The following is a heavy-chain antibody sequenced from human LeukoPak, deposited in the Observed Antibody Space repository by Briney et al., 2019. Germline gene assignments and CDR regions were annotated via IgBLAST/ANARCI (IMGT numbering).Heavy chain of an antibody. J-gene: IGHJ4*02. D-gene: IGHD3-9*01. CDR1: GYTFTSYD. V-gene: IGHV1-8*03. Sequence: GGPVKVSCKASGYTFTSYDINWVRQATGQGLEWMGWMNPNSGNTGYAQKFQGRVTITRNTSISTAYMELSSLRSEDTAVYYCASVDSREASFDYWGQGTLVTVSS. CDR2: MNPNSGNT. CDR3: ASVDSREASFDY.